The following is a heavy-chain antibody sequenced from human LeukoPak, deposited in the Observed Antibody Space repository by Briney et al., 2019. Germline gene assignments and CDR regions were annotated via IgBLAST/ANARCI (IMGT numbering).Heavy chain of an antibody. CDR3: ARKIRRGGAFDI. CDR2: ISSSSLYI. Sequence: PGGSLRLSCAASGFTLSTYSLNWVRQAPGKGLEWVSSISSSSLYIYYADSVKGRFTISRDNAKNSLFLQMNSLRAEDTAVYYCARKIRRGGAFDIWGQGTMVTVSS. J-gene: IGHJ3*02. CDR1: GFTLSTYS. D-gene: IGHD3-10*01. V-gene: IGHV3-21*01.